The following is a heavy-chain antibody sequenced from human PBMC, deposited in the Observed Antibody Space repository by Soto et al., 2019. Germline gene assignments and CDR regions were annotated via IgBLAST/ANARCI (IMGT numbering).Heavy chain of an antibody. CDR2: IHHSGIT. CDR1: GGSISSYY. CDR3: ARGNPWDY. Sequence: SETLSLTCTVSGGSISSYYWSWIRQPPGKGLEWIANIHHSGITNYNPSLKSRVTMSVNTSKNQFSLKLNSVTAADTAVYYCARGNPWDYWGQGTRVTGS. D-gene: IGHD1-1*01. J-gene: IGHJ4*02. V-gene: IGHV4-59*01.